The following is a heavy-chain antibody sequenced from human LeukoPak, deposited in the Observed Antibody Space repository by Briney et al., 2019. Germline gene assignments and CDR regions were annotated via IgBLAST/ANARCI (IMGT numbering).Heavy chain of an antibody. J-gene: IGHJ4*02. V-gene: IGHV3-23*01. Sequence: GGSLRLSCAASGFTFSSYAMNWVRQAPGKGLEWVSTISGGGGSTYYADSVKGRFTISRDNSKNTLYLQVNSLRAEDTAVYYCAKGGKWDVTPFDYWGQGTLVTVSS. CDR2: ISGGGGST. CDR3: AKGGKWDVTPFDY. D-gene: IGHD1-26*01. CDR1: GFTFSSYA.